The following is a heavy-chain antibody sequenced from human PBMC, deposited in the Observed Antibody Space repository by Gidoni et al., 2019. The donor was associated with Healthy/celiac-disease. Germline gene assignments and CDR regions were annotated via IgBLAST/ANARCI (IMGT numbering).Heavy chain of an antibody. CDR2: IYHSGST. D-gene: IGHD3-22*01. J-gene: IGHJ5*02. V-gene: IGHV4-4*02. CDR1: GGSIISSNW. Sequence: QVQLQESGPGLVKPSGTLSLTCAVSGGSIISSNWWSWVRQPPGKGLEWIGEIYHSGSTNYNPSLKSRVTISVDKSKNQFSLKLSSVTAADTAVYYCARSYYYDSSPLGDWFDPWGQGTLVTVSS. CDR3: ARSYYYDSSPLGDWFDP.